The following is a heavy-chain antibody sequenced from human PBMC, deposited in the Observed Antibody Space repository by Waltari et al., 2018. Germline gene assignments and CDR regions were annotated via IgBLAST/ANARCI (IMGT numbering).Heavy chain of an antibody. CDR1: GFLFCCVW. Sequence: EVQLVESGGGLVQPGGSLSLPCAASGFLFCCVWMGWVRQVTGKGLEWVANIKQDGSEKKYVDSVKGRFTISRDNAKNSLYLQMNSLRVDDTAVYYCTKSPAPWGQGTLVTVSS. CDR2: IKQDGSEK. J-gene: IGHJ5*02. V-gene: IGHV3-7*01. D-gene: IGHD2-2*01. CDR3: TKSPAP.